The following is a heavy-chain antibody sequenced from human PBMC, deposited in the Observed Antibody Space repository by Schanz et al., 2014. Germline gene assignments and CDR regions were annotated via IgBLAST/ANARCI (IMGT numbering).Heavy chain of an antibody. D-gene: IGHD3-22*01. J-gene: IGHJ4*02. CDR2: IWYDGSNK. V-gene: IGHV3-33*06. CDR1: GFTFNSYG. CDR3: AKDGRLPYYGTGSDFDY. Sequence: QVQLVESGGGVVQPGRSLRLSCAASGFTFNSYGMHWVRQAPGKGLEWVAFIWYDGSNKYYADSVKGRFTISRDNSKNTLYVQMNSLRAEDTAVYYCAKDGRLPYYGTGSDFDYWGQGTLVAVSS.